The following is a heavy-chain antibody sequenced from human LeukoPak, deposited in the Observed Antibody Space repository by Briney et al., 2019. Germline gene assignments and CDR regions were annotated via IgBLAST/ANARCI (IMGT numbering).Heavy chain of an antibody. CDR3: ARRVWGSFIRDKGFIEC. J-gene: IGHJ4*02. D-gene: IGHD3-16*01. CDR1: GFTFSSYS. Sequence: PGGSLRLSCAASGFTFSSYSMNWVRQAPGKGLEWVSSISSSSSYIYYADSVKGRFTISRDNAKNTVYLQMNSLRAEDTAVYYCARRVWGSFIRDKGFIECWGQGTLVTVSS. V-gene: IGHV3-21*01. CDR2: ISSSSSYI.